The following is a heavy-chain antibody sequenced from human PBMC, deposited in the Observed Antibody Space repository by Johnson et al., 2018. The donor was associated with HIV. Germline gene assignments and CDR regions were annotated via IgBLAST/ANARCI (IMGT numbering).Heavy chain of an antibody. Sequence: VQLVESGGVVVQPGGSLRLSCAASGFTFDDYAMNWVRQAPGKRLEWVSSINWNGESTGYAESVKGRFTIFRDNAKNSTYLEMNSLRVEDTALYYCARNYGSGTYFCNEAFDMWGQGTRVIVSS. CDR2: INWNGEST. D-gene: IGHD3-10*01. CDR1: GFTFDDYA. CDR3: ARNYGSGTYFCNEAFDM. V-gene: IGHV3-20*04. J-gene: IGHJ3*02.